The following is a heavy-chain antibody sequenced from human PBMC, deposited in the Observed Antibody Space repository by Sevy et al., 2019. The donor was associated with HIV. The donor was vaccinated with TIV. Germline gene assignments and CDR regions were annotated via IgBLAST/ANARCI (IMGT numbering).Heavy chain of an antibody. Sequence: GGSLRLSCAASGFTFSKYSMSWVRQPPGKGLEWVSTLSFGCGEINYADSVKGPFTISRDNSKSLVYLQMNNLRPEDTAVYYCAREGCTKPHDYWGQGTLVTVSS. J-gene: IGHJ4*02. CDR2: LSFGCGEI. CDR1: GFTFSKYS. CDR3: AREGCTKPHDY. V-gene: IGHV3-23*01. D-gene: IGHD2-8*01.